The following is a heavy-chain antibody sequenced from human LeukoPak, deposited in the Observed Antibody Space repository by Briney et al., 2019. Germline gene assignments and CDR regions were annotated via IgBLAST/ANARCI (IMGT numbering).Heavy chain of an antibody. CDR1: GSTFSSYW. CDR3: ARSSQYSSCDC. D-gene: IGHD6-6*01. Sequence: GGSLRLSCAASGSTFSSYWMHWVRQAPGKGLVWVSRINSDGSSTTYADSVKGRFTISRDNAKNTLYLQMNSLRAEDTAVYYCARSSQYSSCDCWGQGTLVTVSS. V-gene: IGHV3-74*01. CDR2: INSDGSST. J-gene: IGHJ4*02.